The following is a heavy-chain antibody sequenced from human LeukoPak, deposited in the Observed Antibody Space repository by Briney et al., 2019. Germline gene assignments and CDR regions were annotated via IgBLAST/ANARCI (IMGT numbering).Heavy chain of an antibody. CDR3: ARLTESLYAFDI. CDR2: IYSGGST. D-gene: IGHD1-14*01. CDR1: GFTVSSNY. J-gene: IGHJ3*02. Sequence: GGSLRLSCAASGFTVSSNYMSWVRQAPGKGLEWVSVIYSGGSTYYADSVKGRFTISRDNSKNTLCLQMNSLRAEDTAVYYCARLTESLYAFDIWGQGTMVTVSS. V-gene: IGHV3-53*01.